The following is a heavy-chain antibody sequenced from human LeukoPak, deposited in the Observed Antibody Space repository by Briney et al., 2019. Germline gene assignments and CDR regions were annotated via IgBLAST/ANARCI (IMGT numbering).Heavy chain of an antibody. CDR2: IRYDGSNK. V-gene: IGHV3-30*02. CDR1: GFTFSSYG. J-gene: IGHJ4*02. Sequence: PGGPLRLSXAASGFTFSSYGIHWVRQAPGKGLEWVAFIRYDGSNKYYADSVKGRFTISRDNSKNTLYLQMNSLRAEDTAVYYCAKDIGVATIRHFDYWGPGTLVTVSS. CDR3: AKDIGVATIRHFDY. D-gene: IGHD5-24*01.